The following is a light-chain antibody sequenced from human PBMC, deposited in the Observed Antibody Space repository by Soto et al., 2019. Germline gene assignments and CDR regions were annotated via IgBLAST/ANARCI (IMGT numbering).Light chain of an antibody. J-gene: IGKJ1*01. CDR1: QTISGW. CDR2: GTS. Sequence: DIQMTQSPSTLSGSVGDRVTITCRASQTISGWLAWYQQKAGKAPKLLIYGTSSLETGVPSRFSGSGSGTEFTLSISSLQPDDVAIYYCQHFNSYPWTFGQGTKVDIK. CDR3: QHFNSYPWT. V-gene: IGKV1-5*01.